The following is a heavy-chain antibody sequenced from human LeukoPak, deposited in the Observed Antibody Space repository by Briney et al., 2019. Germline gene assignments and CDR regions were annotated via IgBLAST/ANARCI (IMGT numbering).Heavy chain of an antibody. CDR2: IIPIFGTA. J-gene: IGHJ4*02. Sequence: SVKVSCKASGYTFTGYYMHWVRQAPGQGLEWMGGIIPIFGTANYAQKFQGRVTITADESTRTAYMELRTLRSEDTAIYYCARGSGETGGYYYVYWGRGTPVTVSS. CDR1: GYTFTGYY. V-gene: IGHV1-69*13. CDR3: ARGSGETGGYYYVY. D-gene: IGHD3-22*01.